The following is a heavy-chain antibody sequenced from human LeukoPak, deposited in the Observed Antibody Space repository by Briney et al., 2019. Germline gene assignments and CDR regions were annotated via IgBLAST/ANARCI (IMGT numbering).Heavy chain of an antibody. V-gene: IGHV4-39*01. CDR3: ARQGRWGGAIDY. D-gene: IGHD1-26*01. Sequence: PSETRSLTCTVSGGSISSSSYYWGWIRQPPGKGLEWIGRIYYSGSTYYNPSLKSRVTISVDTSNNQYPLKLSSVTAADTAVYYCARQGRWGGAIDYWGQGTLVTVSS. CDR2: IYYSGST. J-gene: IGHJ4*02. CDR1: GGSISSSSYY.